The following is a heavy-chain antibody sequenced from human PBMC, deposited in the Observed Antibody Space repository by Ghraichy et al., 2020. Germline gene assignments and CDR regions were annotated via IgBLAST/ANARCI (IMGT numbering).Heavy chain of an antibody. Sequence: LSLTCAASGFTFSSYEMNWVRQAPGKGLEWVSYISSSGSTIYYADSVKGRFTISRDNAKNSLYLQMNSLRAEDTAVYYCARGNRGYYDFWSGYLGNYFDYWGQGTLVTVSS. CDR1: GFTFSSYE. J-gene: IGHJ4*02. D-gene: IGHD3-3*01. CDR3: ARGNRGYYDFWSGYLGNYFDY. CDR2: ISSSGSTI. V-gene: IGHV3-48*03.